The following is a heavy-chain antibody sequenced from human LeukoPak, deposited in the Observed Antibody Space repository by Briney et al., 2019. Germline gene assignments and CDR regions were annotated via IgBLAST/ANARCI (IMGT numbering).Heavy chain of an antibody. J-gene: IGHJ4*02. D-gene: IGHD4-11*01. CDR3: ATHPSCTTVTHCYFDY. CDR1: GGSISTSDYQ. Sequence: SETLSLTCTVSGGSISTSDYQWGWIRQPPGNGLEWIGSMYYSGGTHYNPSLKSRVTISVDTSKNQFSLKLSSVTAADTAVYYRATHPSCTTVTHCYFDYWGQGTLVTVSS. V-gene: IGHV4-39*01. CDR2: MYYSGGT.